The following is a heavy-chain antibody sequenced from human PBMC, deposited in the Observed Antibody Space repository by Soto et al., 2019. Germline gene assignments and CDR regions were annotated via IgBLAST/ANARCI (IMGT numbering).Heavy chain of an antibody. CDR1: GGSISNYY. D-gene: IGHD2-15*01. CDR3: ARRRGSCSGGSCYGWDY. Sequence: SETLSLTCTVSGGSISNYYWSWIRQPPGKGLEWIAYISHSGSTKYNPSLTSRVTISVDTSKNQFSLKVTSVTAADTAVYYCARRRGSCSGGSCYGWDYWGQG. CDR2: ISHSGST. V-gene: IGHV4-59*08. J-gene: IGHJ4*02.